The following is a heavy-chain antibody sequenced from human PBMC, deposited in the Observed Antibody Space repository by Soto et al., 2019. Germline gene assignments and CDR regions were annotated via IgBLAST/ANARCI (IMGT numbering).Heavy chain of an antibody. CDR2: ISSSSSYI. V-gene: IGHV3-21*01. D-gene: IGHD3-22*01. J-gene: IGHJ6*04. CDR3: GRYDGSGYYGPYYYCGMDV. CDR1: GFTFSTYS. Sequence: PGGSLRLSCAASGFTFSTYSMNWVRQAPGKGLEWVSSISSSSSYIYYADSVKGRFTISRDNAKNSLYLQMNSLRAEDTAVYYCGRYDGSGYYGPYYYCGMDVGGKGTTAPFPS.